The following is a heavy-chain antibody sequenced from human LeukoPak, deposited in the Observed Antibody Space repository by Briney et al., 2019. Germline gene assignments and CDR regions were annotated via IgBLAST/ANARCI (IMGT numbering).Heavy chain of an antibody. D-gene: IGHD6-13*01. Sequence: PSETLSLTCAVSGGSISSYYWSWIRQPPGKGLEWIGYIYYSGSTNYNPSLKSRVTISVDTSKNQFSLKLSSVTAADTAVYYCARHWGIAAAGTGGYYYYYGMDVWGQGTTVTVSS. CDR1: GGSISSYY. J-gene: IGHJ6*02. CDR2: IYYSGST. CDR3: ARHWGIAAAGTGGYYYYYGMDV. V-gene: IGHV4-59*08.